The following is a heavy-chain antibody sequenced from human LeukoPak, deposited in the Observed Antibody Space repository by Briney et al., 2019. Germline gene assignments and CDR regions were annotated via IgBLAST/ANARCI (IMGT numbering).Heavy chain of an antibody. Sequence: SETLSLTCAVYGGSFSGYYWSWIRQPPGKGPEWIGEINHSGSTNYNPSLKSRVTISVDTSKNQFSLKLSSVTAADTAVYYCARGADTVTTSYYYYYYYMDVWGKGTTVTVSS. CDR3: ARGADTVTTSYYYYYYYMDV. D-gene: IGHD4-17*01. J-gene: IGHJ6*03. V-gene: IGHV4-34*01. CDR2: INHSGST. CDR1: GGSFSGYY.